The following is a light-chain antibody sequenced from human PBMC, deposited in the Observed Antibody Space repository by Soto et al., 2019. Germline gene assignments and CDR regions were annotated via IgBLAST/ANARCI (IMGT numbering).Light chain of an antibody. V-gene: IGKV3-20*01. CDR1: RPVVRQY. CDR3: QQNGRSPT. Sequence: EIVLSHSPDALSLSPWEIVSLSCRASRPVVRQYIAWYHQKSGQAPRLLLHDAVTRATGIPDRFSGSGSGSGTDFTLFISRLEPEDCGVYYCQQNGRSPTFGPGTKVDNK. J-gene: IGKJ3*01. CDR2: DAV.